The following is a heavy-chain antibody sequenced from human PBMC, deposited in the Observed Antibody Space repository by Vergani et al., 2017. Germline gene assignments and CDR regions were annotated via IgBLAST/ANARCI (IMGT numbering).Heavy chain of an antibody. CDR3: ARSITMVRGVLTYGMDV. V-gene: IGHV4-34*01. CDR2: INHSGST. J-gene: IGHJ6*02. CDR1: GGSFSGYY. D-gene: IGHD3-10*01. Sequence: QVQLQQWGAGLLKPSETLSLTCAVYGGSFSGYYWSWIRQPPGKGLEWIGEINHSGSTNYNPSLKSRVTISVDTSKNQLSLKLSSVTAADTAVYYCARSITMVRGVLTYGMDVWGQGTTVTVSS.